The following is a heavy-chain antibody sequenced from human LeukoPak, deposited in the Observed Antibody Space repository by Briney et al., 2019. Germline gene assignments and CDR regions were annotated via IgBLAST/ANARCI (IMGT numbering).Heavy chain of an antibody. D-gene: IGHD2-2*01. Sequence: APVKVSSKASGYTFTTYYMHWVRQAPGQGRERMGIVNPSVGSTTYAQGFQGRVTMSSDTSTSTLYMELSSLRSEDTAVYYCARDPSDVNALDLWGQGTMVTVSS. CDR3: ARDPSDVNALDL. J-gene: IGHJ3*01. CDR2: VNPSVGST. CDR1: GYTFTTYY. V-gene: IGHV1-46*01.